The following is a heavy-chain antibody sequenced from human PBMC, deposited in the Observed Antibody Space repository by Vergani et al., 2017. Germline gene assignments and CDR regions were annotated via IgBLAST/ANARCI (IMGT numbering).Heavy chain of an antibody. CDR3: ARHSTVEWLVKLGWIDP. CDR2: IYYSGST. J-gene: IGHJ5*02. V-gene: IGHV4-30-2*03. D-gene: IGHD6-19*01. Sequence: QLQLQESGSGLVKPSQTLSLNCAASGGSISSGAFSWGWIRQPPGKGLEWIASIYYSGSTYYNPSLKSRVTISVDTSKNQFSLKLSSVTAADTAVYCCARHSTVEWLVKLGWIDPWGQGILVTVSS. CDR1: GGSISSGAFS.